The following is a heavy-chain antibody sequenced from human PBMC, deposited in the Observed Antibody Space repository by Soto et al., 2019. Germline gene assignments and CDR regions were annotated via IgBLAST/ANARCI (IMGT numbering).Heavy chain of an antibody. CDR2: IWYDGSNK. J-gene: IGHJ4*02. CDR3: ARALGLELPD. D-gene: IGHD1-7*01. CDR1: GFTFSNYG. Sequence: QVQLVESGGGVVQPGRSLRLSCAASGFTFSNYGMHGVRQAPGKGLEWVAGIWYDGSNKYYADSVKGRFIISRDNSKNTLYLQMNSLRAEDTAVYYCARALGLELPDWGQGTLVTVSS. V-gene: IGHV3-33*01.